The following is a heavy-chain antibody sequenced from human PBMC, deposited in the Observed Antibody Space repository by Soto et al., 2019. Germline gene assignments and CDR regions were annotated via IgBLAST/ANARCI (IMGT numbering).Heavy chain of an antibody. V-gene: IGHV3-30-3*01. Sequence: QVQLVESGGGVVQPGRSLRLSCAASGFTFSSYAMHWVRQAPGKGLEWVAVISYDGSNKYYADSVKGRFTISRDKSKNTLYLQMNSLRAEDTAVYYCARGGELRYYYGMDVWGQGTTVTVSS. CDR1: GFTFSSYA. J-gene: IGHJ6*02. CDR3: ARGGELRYYYGMDV. CDR2: ISYDGSNK. D-gene: IGHD1-26*01.